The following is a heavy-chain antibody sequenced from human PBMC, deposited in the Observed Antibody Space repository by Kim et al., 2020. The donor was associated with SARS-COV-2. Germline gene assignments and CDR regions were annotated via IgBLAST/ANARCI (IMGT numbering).Heavy chain of an antibody. D-gene: IGHD1-26*01. Sequence: NPSLQSRVRRSVDKSKNQFSLNLSSVTAADTAMYYCARLRTDTGSYFRFDSWGQGTLVTVSS. J-gene: IGHJ4*02. CDR3: ARLRTDTGSYFRFDS. V-gene: IGHV4-4*02.